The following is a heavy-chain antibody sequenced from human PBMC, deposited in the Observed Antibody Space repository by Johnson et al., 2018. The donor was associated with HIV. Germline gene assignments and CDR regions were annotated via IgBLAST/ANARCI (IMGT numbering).Heavy chain of an antibody. J-gene: IGHJ3*02. V-gene: IGHV3-30-3*01. D-gene: IGHD2-8*01. Sequence: QVQLVESGGGVVQPGRSLILSCAASGFTFSSYAMHWVRQAPGKGLEWVAVISYDGSNKYYADSVKGRFTISRDNSKNTLYLQMNSLRPEDTSVYYCAKAGVGYCTNGICFIADAFDIWGQGTMVTVSS. CDR3: AKAGVGYCTNGICFIADAFDI. CDR2: ISYDGSNK. CDR1: GFTFSSYA.